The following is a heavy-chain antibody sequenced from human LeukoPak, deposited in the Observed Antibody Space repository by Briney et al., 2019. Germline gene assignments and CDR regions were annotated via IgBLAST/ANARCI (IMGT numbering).Heavy chain of an antibody. CDR3: ARDIGYSYGYGY. Sequence: SETLSLACTVSGGSISSGSYYWSWIRQPAGKGLEWIGRIYTSGSTNYNPSLKSRVTISVDTSKNQFSLKLSSVTAADTAVYYCARDIGYSYGYGYWGQGTLVTVSP. J-gene: IGHJ4*02. V-gene: IGHV4-61*02. D-gene: IGHD5-18*01. CDR1: GGSISSGSYY. CDR2: IYTSGST.